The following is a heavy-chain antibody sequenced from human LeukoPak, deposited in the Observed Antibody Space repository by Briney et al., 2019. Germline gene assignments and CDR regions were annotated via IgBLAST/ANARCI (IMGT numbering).Heavy chain of an antibody. Sequence: GGSLRLSCAASGFTFSSYGMHWVRPAPGKGLEWVAVIWYDGSNKYYADSVKGRFTISRDNSKNTLYLQMNSLRAEDTAVYYCARATGHYLPFDYWGQGTLVTVSS. CDR3: ARATGHYLPFDY. CDR2: IWYDGSNK. J-gene: IGHJ4*02. D-gene: IGHD2/OR15-2a*01. CDR1: GFTFSSYG. V-gene: IGHV3-33*01.